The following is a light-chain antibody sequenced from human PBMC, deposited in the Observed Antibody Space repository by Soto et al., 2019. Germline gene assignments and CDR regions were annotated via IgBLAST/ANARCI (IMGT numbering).Light chain of an antibody. CDR3: QQGRSILGGM. CDR1: QSINSY. V-gene: IGKV1-39*01. J-gene: IGKJ1*01. CDR2: AAS. Sequence: DIQMTQSPSSLSASVGDRVTITCRATQSINSYLNWYQQKPGKAPKLLIYAASSLQSGVPSRFRGSGSGTDCTLTISSLQPEDFATYYWQQGRSILGGMFGQGTKVEIQ.